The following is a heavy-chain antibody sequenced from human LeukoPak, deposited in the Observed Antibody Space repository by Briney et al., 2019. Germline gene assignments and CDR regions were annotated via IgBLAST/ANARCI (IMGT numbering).Heavy chain of an antibody. Sequence: GGSLRLSCAASGFTFSTYAMSWVRQAPGKGLEWISAVSGSGGSTYYADSVEGRFTISRDNSKNTLHLQMNSLRTEDTAVYYCAKRGVTGYKEAFDYWGQGTLVTVSS. J-gene: IGHJ4*02. CDR2: VSGSGGST. CDR3: AKRGVTGYKEAFDY. V-gene: IGHV3-23*01. D-gene: IGHD3-9*01. CDR1: GFTFSTYA.